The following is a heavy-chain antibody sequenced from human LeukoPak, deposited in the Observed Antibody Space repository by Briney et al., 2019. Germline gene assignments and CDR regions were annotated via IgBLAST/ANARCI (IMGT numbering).Heavy chain of an antibody. D-gene: IGHD3-3*01. CDR1: GGSISSYY. Sequence: SETLSLTCTVSGGSISSYYWSWIRKSPGKGLEWIGYIYYSGSTNYNPSLKSRVTISVDTSKNQFSLKLSSVTAADTAVYYCARGITIFGVVSSAFDIWGQGTVVTVSS. CDR3: ARGITIFGVVSSAFDI. V-gene: IGHV4-59*08. CDR2: IYYSGST. J-gene: IGHJ3*02.